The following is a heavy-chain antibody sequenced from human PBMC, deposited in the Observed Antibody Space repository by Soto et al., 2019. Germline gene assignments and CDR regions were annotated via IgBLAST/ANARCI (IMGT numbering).Heavy chain of an antibody. Sequence: QVQLVESGGGVVQPGRSLRLSCAASGFTFSSYAMHWVRQAPGKGLEWVAVISYDGSNKYYADAVKGRFTISRDNSKNTVYLQMHSLRAADTAVYYCARDRLRYNWNDFPYYYYGMDVCGQGTTVTVSS. CDR1: GFTFSSYA. D-gene: IGHD1-1*01. V-gene: IGHV3-30-3*01. CDR3: ARDRLRYNWNDFPYYYYGMDV. J-gene: IGHJ6*02. CDR2: ISYDGSNK.